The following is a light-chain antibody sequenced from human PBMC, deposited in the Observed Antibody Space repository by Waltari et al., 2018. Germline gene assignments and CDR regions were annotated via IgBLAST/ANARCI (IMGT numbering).Light chain of an antibody. Sequence: EIEMTQSPSSLSASVGDRVTITCQASQDISNYLNWYQQKPGKAPKLLIYDASNLETVVPSRFRGGGSGTDCTFTIISLQPEDIVTYYCQQYDNLPLTFGGGTKVEIK. CDR1: QDISNY. V-gene: IGKV1-33*01. CDR2: DAS. CDR3: QQYDNLPLT. J-gene: IGKJ4*01.